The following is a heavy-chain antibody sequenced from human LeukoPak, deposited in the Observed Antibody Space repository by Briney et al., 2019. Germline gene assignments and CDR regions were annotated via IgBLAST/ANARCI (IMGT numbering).Heavy chain of an antibody. D-gene: IGHD3-3*01. V-gene: IGHV4-30-4*08. J-gene: IGHJ3*02. Sequence: SETLSLTCTVSGGSISSGDYYWSWIRQPPGKVQEWIGYIYYSGSTYYNPSLKSRVTISVDTSKNQFSLKLSSVTAADTAVYYCAYYDFWSGDPAFDIWGQGTMVTVSS. CDR1: GGSISSGDYY. CDR3: AYYDFWSGDPAFDI. CDR2: IYYSGST.